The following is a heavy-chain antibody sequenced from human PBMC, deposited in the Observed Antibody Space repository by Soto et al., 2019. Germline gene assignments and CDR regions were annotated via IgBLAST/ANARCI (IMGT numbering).Heavy chain of an antibody. V-gene: IGHV3-7*03. CDR3: ASLEWESTGYADY. CDR2: IKRDGSEK. J-gene: IGHJ4*02. D-gene: IGHD3-3*01. CDR1: GFTFGSNW. Sequence: EVQLVESGGGLVQPGGSLRLSCAASGFTFGSNWMSWVRQAPGKGLEWVANIKRDGSEKYYVDSVKGRFTISRDNAKNTLYLQMNSLRADDTAVYYCASLEWESTGYADYWGQGNLVTVSS.